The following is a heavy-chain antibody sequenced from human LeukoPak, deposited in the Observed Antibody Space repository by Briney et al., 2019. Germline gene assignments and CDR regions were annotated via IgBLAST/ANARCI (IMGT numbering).Heavy chain of an antibody. V-gene: IGHV3-7*03. CDR1: GFTFSSYA. CDR2: VNRDGSET. CDR3: ARNNGMDV. J-gene: IGHJ6*02. Sequence: GGSLRLSCVASGFTFSSYAMHWVRQVPGRGPEWVANVNRDGSETYYLDSVKGRFTISKDNAKNSLYLQMNSLRAEDTALYHCARNNGMDVWGQGTTVIVSS.